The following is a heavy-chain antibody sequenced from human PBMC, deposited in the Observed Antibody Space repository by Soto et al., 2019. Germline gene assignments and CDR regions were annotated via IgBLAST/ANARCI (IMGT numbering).Heavy chain of an antibody. Sequence: GGSLRLSCEASGFTFSDFYMTWVRQAPGKGLDWVSHISSGGDITYYADSVKGRFTISRDNAKNSLFLQMNSLRVEDTAIYYCARETYSSSKGGNDYWGQGTLVTVSS. CDR1: GFTFSDFY. CDR2: ISSGGDIT. J-gene: IGHJ4*02. CDR3: ARETYSSSKGGNDY. D-gene: IGHD6-6*01. V-gene: IGHV3-11*01.